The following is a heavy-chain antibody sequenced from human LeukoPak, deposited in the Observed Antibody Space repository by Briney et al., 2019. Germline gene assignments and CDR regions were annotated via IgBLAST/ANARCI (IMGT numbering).Heavy chain of an antibody. D-gene: IGHD3-10*01. CDR3: ARYVVYGSGKYYFDY. J-gene: IGHJ4*02. Sequence: PSETLSLTCTVSGGSVSSTTYYWSWIRQPPGKGLEWIASINYSGSTYYNSSLKSRVTISVDTSENQFSLKPSSVTAADTAVYYCARYVVYGSGKYYFDYWGQGTLVTVSS. CDR1: GGSVSSTTYY. V-gene: IGHV4-39*01. CDR2: INYSGST.